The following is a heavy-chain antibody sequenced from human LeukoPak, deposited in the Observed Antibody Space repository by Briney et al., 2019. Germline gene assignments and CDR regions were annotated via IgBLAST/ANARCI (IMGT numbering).Heavy chain of an antibody. CDR2: IYYSGST. D-gene: IGHD6-6*01. Sequence: SETLSLTCAVYGGPFSGYYWGWIRQPPGKGLEWIGSIYYSGSTYYNPSLKSRVTISVDTSKNQFSLRLSSVTAADTAVYYCARHFLKRQLGRGFDFWGQGTLVTVSS. V-gene: IGHV4-39*01. CDR3: ARHFLKRQLGRGFDF. J-gene: IGHJ4*02. CDR1: GGPFSGYY.